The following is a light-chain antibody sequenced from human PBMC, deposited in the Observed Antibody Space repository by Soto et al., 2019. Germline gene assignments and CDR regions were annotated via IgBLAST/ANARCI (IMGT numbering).Light chain of an antibody. CDR3: QQSFRTPFT. V-gene: IGKV1-39*01. Sequence: DIQLTQSPSSLSASVGDRVTITCRSTEDINKDLNWYQQKVGRPPALLIYKTSDFPIGVPSRFSGSGSGTVYTLTIDGLQPDDIATYYCQQSFRTPFTFGQGTKV. CDR1: EDINKD. CDR2: KTS. J-gene: IGKJ3*01.